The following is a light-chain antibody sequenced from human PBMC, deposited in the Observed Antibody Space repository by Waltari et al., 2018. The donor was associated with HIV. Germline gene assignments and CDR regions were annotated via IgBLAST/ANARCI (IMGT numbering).Light chain of an antibody. J-gene: IGKJ2*01. CDR2: GAS. Sequence: VMTQSPATLSVSPGERATLSCRASQSVSTNLAWYQQKPGQAPRLLIYGASTRATGLPARFSGSGSGTDFTLTISNLQTEDVAVYYCQQYYSVPYTFGQGTKLEIK. CDR3: QQYYSVPYT. V-gene: IGKV3-15*01. CDR1: QSVSTN.